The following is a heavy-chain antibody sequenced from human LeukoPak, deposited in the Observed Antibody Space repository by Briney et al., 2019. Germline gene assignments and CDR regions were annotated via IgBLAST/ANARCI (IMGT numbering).Heavy chain of an antibody. CDR1: GFTFSSYE. CDR3: AGGLGEAPHALDI. Sequence: PGGSLRLSCAASGFTFSSYEMNWVRQAPGKGLEWVANIKQDGSEKYYVDSVKGRFTISRDNAKNSLYLQVNSLRAEDAAVYSCAGGLGEAPHALDISGQGTMVTVSS. J-gene: IGHJ3*02. CDR2: IKQDGSEK. V-gene: IGHV3-7*04. D-gene: IGHD2-21*01.